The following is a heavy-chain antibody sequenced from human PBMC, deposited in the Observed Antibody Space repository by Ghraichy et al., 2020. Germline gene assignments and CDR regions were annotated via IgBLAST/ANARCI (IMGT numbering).Heavy chain of an antibody. CDR2: IYSGGST. V-gene: IGHV3-66*01. D-gene: IGHD5-18*01. Sequence: GESLNISCAASGFTVSSNYMSWVRQAPGKGLEWVSVIYSGGSTYYADSVKGRFTISRDNSKNTLYLQMNSLRAEDTAVYYCASSYGPLDYWGQGTLVTVSS. CDR1: GFTVSSNY. CDR3: ASSYGPLDY. J-gene: IGHJ4*02.